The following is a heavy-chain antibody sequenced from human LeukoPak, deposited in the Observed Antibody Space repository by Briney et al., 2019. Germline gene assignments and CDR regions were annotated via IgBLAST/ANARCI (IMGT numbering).Heavy chain of an antibody. CDR2: IYTSGST. J-gene: IGHJ4*02. CDR1: GGSISSYY. Sequence: SETLSLTCTVSGGSISSYYWSWIRQPAGKGLEWIGRIYTSGSTDYNPSLKSRVTMSVDTSKNQFSLRLSSVTAADTAVYYCARERPTMVRGVIQAYYFDYWGQGTLVTVSS. CDR3: ARERPTMVRGVIQAYYFDY. D-gene: IGHD3-10*01. V-gene: IGHV4-4*07.